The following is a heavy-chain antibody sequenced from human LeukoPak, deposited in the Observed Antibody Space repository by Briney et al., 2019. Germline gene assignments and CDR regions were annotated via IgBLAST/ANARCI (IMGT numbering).Heavy chain of an antibody. V-gene: IGHV3-23*01. D-gene: IGHD4-17*01. J-gene: IGHJ4*02. Sequence: GGSLRLSCAASGFTVSSNYMSWVRQPPGKGLEWVSSISGSGGNTYFADSVKGRFTISRDNSKNTLYLQMNSLRAEDTAVYYCAKVGLRLGGDYWGQGTLVTVSS. CDR3: AKVGLRLGGDY. CDR2: ISGSGGNT. CDR1: GFTVSSNY.